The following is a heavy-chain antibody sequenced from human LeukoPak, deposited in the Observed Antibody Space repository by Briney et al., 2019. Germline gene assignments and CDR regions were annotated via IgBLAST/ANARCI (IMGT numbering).Heavy chain of an antibody. J-gene: IGHJ6*03. V-gene: IGHV3-15*01. CDR3: TTDCGGDCYTYYYYYYYMDV. CDR2: IKSKTDGGRT. CDR1: GFTFSNAW. D-gene: IGHD2-21*01. Sequence: SGGSLRLSCAASGFTFSNAWMSWIRQAPGKGLEWVGRIKSKTDGGRTDYAAPVKGRFSISRDDTNNTLYLQMNSLKTEDTAVYYCTTDCGGDCYTYYYYYYYMDVWGEGTTVTVSS.